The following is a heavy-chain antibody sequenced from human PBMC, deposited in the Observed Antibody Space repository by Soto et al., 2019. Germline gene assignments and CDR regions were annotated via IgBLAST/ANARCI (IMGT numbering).Heavy chain of an antibody. J-gene: IGHJ6*02. V-gene: IGHV4-34*01. CDR3: ARGGGSSWSYYGMDV. CDR1: GGSFGGYY. CDR2: IIHGGGT. Sequence: QVQLQQWGAGLLKPSETLSLTCAVYGGSFGGYYWTWIRQPPGKGLEWIGEIIHGGGTNYNPSLKSRVTISLDTPNIQFSLKLRSVTAADTAVYYCARGGGSSWSYYGMDVWGQGTTVTVSS. D-gene: IGHD6-6*01.